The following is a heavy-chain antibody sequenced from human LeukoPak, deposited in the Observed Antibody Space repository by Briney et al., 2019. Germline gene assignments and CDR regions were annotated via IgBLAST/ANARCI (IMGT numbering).Heavy chain of an antibody. CDR1: GGTFSSYA. CDR3: AKERDSDYYPNKFDY. J-gene: IGHJ4*02. Sequence: ASVKVSCKASGGTFSSYAISWVRQAPGQGLEWMGGIIPIFGTANYAQKFQGRVTITTDESTSTAYMELNSLRAEDTAVYYCAKERDSDYYPNKFDYWGQGTLVTVSS. V-gene: IGHV1-69*05. CDR2: IIPIFGTA. D-gene: IGHD3-22*01.